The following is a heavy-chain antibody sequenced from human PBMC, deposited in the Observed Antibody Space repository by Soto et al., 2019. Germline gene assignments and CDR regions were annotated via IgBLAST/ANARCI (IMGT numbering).Heavy chain of an antibody. D-gene: IGHD5-18*01. Sequence: QITLKESGPTLVKPTQTLTLTCTFSGFSLSTSGVGVGWIRQPPGKALEWLALIYWNDDKRYSPSLKSRLTIAKDTSKTQVVLTMTNMDPVDTATYYCAHSPDTAMVWWGDYGVGRYFDLWGRGTLVTVSS. CDR1: GFSLSTSGVG. J-gene: IGHJ2*01. V-gene: IGHV2-5*01. CDR2: IYWNDDK. CDR3: AHSPDTAMVWWGDYGVGRYFDL.